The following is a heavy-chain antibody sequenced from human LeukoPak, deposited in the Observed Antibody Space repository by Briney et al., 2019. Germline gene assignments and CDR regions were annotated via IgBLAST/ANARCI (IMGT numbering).Heavy chain of an antibody. V-gene: IGHV3-48*02. CDR3: ARSSGLDV. D-gene: IGHD6-19*01. J-gene: IGHJ6*02. Sequence: GGSLRLSCAASGFTFGSYSMNWVRQAPGKGLEWVSYISSSSTIYYADSVKGRFTISRDNAKDSLYLQMNSLRDDDTAVYYCARSSGLDVWGQGTTVTVSS. CDR2: ISSSSTI. CDR1: GFTFGSYS.